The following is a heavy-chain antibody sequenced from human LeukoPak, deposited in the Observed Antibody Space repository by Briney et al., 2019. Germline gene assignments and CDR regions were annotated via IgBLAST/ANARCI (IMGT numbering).Heavy chain of an antibody. V-gene: IGHV3-23*01. D-gene: IGHD1-26*01. Sequence: PSETLSLTCAVYGGSFSGYYWSWIRQPPGKGLEWVSSLSRSGRSTYYADSVKGRFAISRDNSKSTLYLQLNSLRAEDTAIYYCASGGWALTLDYWGQGTPVTVSS. J-gene: IGHJ4*02. CDR1: GGSFSGYY. CDR3: ASGGWALTLDY. CDR2: LSRSGRST.